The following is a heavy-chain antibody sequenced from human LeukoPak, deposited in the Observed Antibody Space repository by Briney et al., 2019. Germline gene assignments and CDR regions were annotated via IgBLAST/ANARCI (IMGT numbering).Heavy chain of an antibody. D-gene: IGHD2-2*03. J-gene: IGHJ5*02. CDR3: ARGGYCSSTSCSTYNWFDP. Sequence: GGSLRLSCAASGFTFDDYGMSWVRQAPGKGLEWVSGINWNGGSTGYADSVKGRFTISRDNAKSSLYLQMNSLRAEDTALYYCARGGYCSSTSCSTYNWFDPWGQGTLVTVSS. CDR2: INWNGGST. V-gene: IGHV3-20*04. CDR1: GFTFDDYG.